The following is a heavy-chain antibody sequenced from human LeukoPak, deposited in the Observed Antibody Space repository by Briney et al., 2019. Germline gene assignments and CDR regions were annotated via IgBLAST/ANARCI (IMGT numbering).Heavy chain of an antibody. Sequence: PGGSLRLSCTASRFTFSTAFMNWVRQAPGKGLEWVARITSKSYEGTTDYAAPVKGRFTISRDDSKTTLYLQMNSLEIEDTAVYYCSTAFYGAPLAWGQGTLVTVSS. J-gene: IGHJ5*02. V-gene: IGHV3-15*01. CDR3: STAFYGAPLA. CDR1: RFTFSTAF. CDR2: ITSKSYEGTT. D-gene: IGHD4-17*01.